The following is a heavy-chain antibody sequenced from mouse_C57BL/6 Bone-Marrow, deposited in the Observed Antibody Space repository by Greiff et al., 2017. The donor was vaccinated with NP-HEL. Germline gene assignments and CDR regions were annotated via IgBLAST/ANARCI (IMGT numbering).Heavy chain of an antibody. Sequence: VQLQQSGPELVKPGASVKIPCKASGYTFTDYNVDWVKQSHGKSLEWIGDINPNNGGTIYNQKFKGKATLTVDKSSSTAYMELRSLTSEDTAVYYCARRGKNYAMDYWGQGTSVTVSS. CDR2: INPNNGGT. D-gene: IGHD1-1*02. CDR1: GYTFTDYN. CDR3: ARRGKNYAMDY. J-gene: IGHJ4*01. V-gene: IGHV1-18*01.